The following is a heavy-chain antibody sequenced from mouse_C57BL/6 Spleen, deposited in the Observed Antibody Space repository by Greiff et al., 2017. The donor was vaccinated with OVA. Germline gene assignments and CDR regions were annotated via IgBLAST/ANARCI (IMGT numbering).Heavy chain of an antibody. D-gene: IGHD1-1*01. J-gene: IGHJ2*01. CDR1: GFSLTSYG. Sequence: VQLQQSGPGLVQPSQSLSITCTVSGFSLTSYGVHWVRQSPGKGLEWLGVIWRGGSTDYNAAFMSRLSITKDNSKSQVFFKMNSLQADDTAIYYCAKEGGSSQYYFDYWGQGTTLTVSS. CDR3: AKEGGSSQYYFDY. V-gene: IGHV2-5*01. CDR2: IWRGGST.